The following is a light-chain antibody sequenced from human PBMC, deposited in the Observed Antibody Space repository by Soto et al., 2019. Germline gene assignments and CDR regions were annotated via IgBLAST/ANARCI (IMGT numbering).Light chain of an antibody. CDR3: QTWGTGAWV. V-gene: IGLV4-69*01. Sequence: QSVLTQSPSASASLGASVKLTCTLSSGHSSYAIAWHQQQPEKGPRYLMKLNSDGSHSKGDGIPDRFSGSSSGAERYLTIAILQSEDEADYYSQTWGTGAWVFGGGTKLTVL. CDR2: LNSDGSH. CDR1: SGHSSYA. J-gene: IGLJ3*02.